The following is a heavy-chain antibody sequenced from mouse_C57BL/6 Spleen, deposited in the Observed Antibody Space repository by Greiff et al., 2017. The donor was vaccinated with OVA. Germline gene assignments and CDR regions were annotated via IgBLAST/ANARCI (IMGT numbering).Heavy chain of an antibody. Sequence: VQLKESGPGMVKPSQSLSLTCTVTGFSITSGYDWHWIRHFPGNKLEWMGYISYSGSTNYNPSLKSRISITHDTSKNHFFLKLNAVTTEDTATDYCAREESHGAMDYWGQGTSVTVSS. CDR1: GFSITSGYD. V-gene: IGHV3-1*01. CDR2: ISYSGST. CDR3: AREESHGAMDY. J-gene: IGHJ4*01.